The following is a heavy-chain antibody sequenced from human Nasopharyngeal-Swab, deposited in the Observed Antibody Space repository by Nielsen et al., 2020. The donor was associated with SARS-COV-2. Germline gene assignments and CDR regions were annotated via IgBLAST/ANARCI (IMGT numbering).Heavy chain of an antibody. J-gene: IGHJ6*02. CDR1: GYTFTSYA. CDR2: INAGNGNT. V-gene: IGHV1-3*01. CDR3: ARYSSSWYYYGMDV. Sequence: ASVKVSCKASGYTFTSYAMHWVRQAPGQRLEWMGWINAGNGNTKYSQKFQGRVTITRDTSASTAYMELRSLRSEDTAVYYCARYSSSWYYYGMDVWGQGTTVTVSS. D-gene: IGHD6-13*01.